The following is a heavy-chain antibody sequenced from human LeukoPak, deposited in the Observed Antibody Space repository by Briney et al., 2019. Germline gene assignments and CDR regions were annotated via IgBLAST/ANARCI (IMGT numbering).Heavy chain of an antibody. D-gene: IGHD5-24*01. J-gene: IGHJ4*02. Sequence: PSETLSLTCTVSGGSISSYYWSWIRQPPGKGLEWIGYIYYSGSTNYNPSLKSRVTISVDTSKNQFSLKLSSVTAADTAVYYCASFRFGDGYNGKGNEYYFNYWGQGTLVTVSS. CDR3: ASFRFGDGYNGKGNEYYFNY. V-gene: IGHV4-59*01. CDR1: GGSISSYY. CDR2: IYYSGST.